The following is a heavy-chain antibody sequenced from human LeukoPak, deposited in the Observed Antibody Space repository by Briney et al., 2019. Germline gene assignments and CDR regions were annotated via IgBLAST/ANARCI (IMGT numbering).Heavy chain of an antibody. CDR3: VRRPITCIITDCYIDY. J-gene: IGHJ4*02. CDR2: MNPKSGDT. V-gene: IGHV1-2*02. D-gene: IGHD3-10*01. Sequence: ASVKVSCKASVYTFTNFYIHWVRQAPGQGLEWMGWMNPKSGDTSYAREFQDRVTMTRDTSLSTAYMELSWLRSDDTAVYFCVRRPITCIITDCYIDYWGQGTLVTVSS. CDR1: VYTFTNFY.